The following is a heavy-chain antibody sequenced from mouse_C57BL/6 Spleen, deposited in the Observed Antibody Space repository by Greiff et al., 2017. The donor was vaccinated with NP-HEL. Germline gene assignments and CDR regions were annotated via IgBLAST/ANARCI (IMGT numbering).Heavy chain of an antibody. CDR1: GYTFTSYW. V-gene: IGHV1-69*01. D-gene: IGHD2-12*01. Sequence: QVQLQQPGAELVMPGASVKLSCKASGYTFTSYWMHWVKQRPGQGLEWIGEIDPSDSYTNYNQKFKGKSTLTVDKSSSTAYMQLSSLTSEDSEVYYCARVLYTNYFDYWGQGTTLTVSS. J-gene: IGHJ2*01. CDR3: ARVLYTNYFDY. CDR2: IDPSDSYT.